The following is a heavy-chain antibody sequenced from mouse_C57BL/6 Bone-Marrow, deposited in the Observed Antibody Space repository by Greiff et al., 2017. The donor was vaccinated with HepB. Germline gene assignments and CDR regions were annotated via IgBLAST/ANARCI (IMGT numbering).Heavy chain of an antibody. CDR2: ISDGGSYT. J-gene: IGHJ1*03. CDR1: GFTFSSYA. D-gene: IGHD2-2*01. V-gene: IGHV5-4*01. Sequence: EVMLVESGGGLVKPGGSLKLSCAASGFTFSSYAMSWVRQTPEKRLEWVATISDGGSYTYYPDNVKGRFTISRDNAKNNLYRQMSHLKSEDTAMYYCARDTRLWLRRDWYFDVWGTGTTVTVSS. CDR3: ARDTRLWLRRDWYFDV.